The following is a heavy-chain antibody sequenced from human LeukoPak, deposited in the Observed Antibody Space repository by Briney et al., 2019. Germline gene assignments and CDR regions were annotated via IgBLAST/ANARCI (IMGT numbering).Heavy chain of an antibody. V-gene: IGHV4-59*07. D-gene: IGHD2-15*01. J-gene: IGHJ4*02. CDR3: VRLRWELLAPYFDH. CDR1: TDSTNTYY. CDR2: IYHSGST. Sequence: SDTLSLTCSVSTDSTNTYYLSWMRQSPGKGLEWIGHIYHSGSTDYNPSFKSGVTISIDMSKKEFSLKLTSVTVADTAMYYCVRLRWELLAPYFDHWGQGAFVIVSS.